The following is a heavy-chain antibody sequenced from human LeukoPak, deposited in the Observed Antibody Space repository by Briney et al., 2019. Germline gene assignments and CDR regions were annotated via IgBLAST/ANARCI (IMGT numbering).Heavy chain of an antibody. D-gene: IGHD6-13*01. CDR1: GFTFSSYW. Sequence: GGSLRLSCAASGFTFSSYWMSWVRQAPGKGLEWVANIKQDGSEKYYVDSVKGRFTISRDNAKNSLYLQMNSLRAEDTALYYCARVRGIAAAGTLDYWGQGTLVTVSS. J-gene: IGHJ4*02. CDR2: IKQDGSEK. CDR3: ARVRGIAAAGTLDY. V-gene: IGHV3-7*03.